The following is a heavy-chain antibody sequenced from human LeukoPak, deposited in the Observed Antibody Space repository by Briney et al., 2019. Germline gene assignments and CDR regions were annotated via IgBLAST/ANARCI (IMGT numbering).Heavy chain of an antibody. CDR3: ARDKGVWGILQIPEY. J-gene: IGHJ4*02. CDR2: IYYGGGT. D-gene: IGHD3-16*01. CDR1: GFIVSSTY. V-gene: IGHV3-53*01. Sequence: PGGSLRLSCAASGFIVSSTYMNWVRQAPGKGLEWVSVIYYGGGTYYTDSVKGRFTISRDNSKNTLYLQMNSLRAEDTAVYYCARDKGVWGILQIPEYWGQGTLVTVSS.